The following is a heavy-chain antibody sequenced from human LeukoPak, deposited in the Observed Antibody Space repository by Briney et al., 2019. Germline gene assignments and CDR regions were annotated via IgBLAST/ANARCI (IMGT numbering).Heavy chain of an antibody. V-gene: IGHV4-30-2*01. J-gene: IGHJ4*02. CDR2: IYHSGST. CDR3: ARGRRTLPLQGYCSSTSCSQGCHFDY. CDR1: GGSISSGGYY. Sequence: PSETLSLTCTVSGGSISSGGYYWSWIRQPPGKGLEWIGYIYHSGSTYYNPSLKSRVTISVDRSKNQFSLKLSSVTAADTAVYYCARGRRTLPLQGYCSSTSCSQGCHFDYWGQGTLVTVSS. D-gene: IGHD2-2*01.